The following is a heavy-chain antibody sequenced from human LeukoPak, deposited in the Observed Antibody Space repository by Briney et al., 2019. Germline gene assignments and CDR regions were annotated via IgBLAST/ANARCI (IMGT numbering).Heavy chain of an antibody. Sequence: PSETLSLTCTVSGGSISSYYWSWIRQPPGKGLEWIGYIYYSGSTNYNPSLKSRVTISVDTSKNQFSLKLSSVTAADTAVYYCARGSLWFGELLPSSYWGQGTLVTVSS. CDR3: ARGSLWFGELLPSSY. V-gene: IGHV4-59*01. J-gene: IGHJ4*02. D-gene: IGHD3-10*01. CDR1: GGSISSYY. CDR2: IYYSGST.